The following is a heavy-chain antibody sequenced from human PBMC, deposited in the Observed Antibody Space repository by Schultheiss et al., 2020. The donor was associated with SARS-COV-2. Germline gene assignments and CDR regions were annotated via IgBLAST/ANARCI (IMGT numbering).Heavy chain of an antibody. CDR2: ISGSGGST. J-gene: IGHJ6*02. Sequence: GGSLRLSCATSGFILNTYAMNWVRQAPGKGLEWVSAISGSGGSTYYADSVKGRFAISRDNSKNTLYLEMNSLRVEDTALYYCAKDMGLQPFYYGMDVWGQGTTVTVSS. CDR1: GFILNTYA. D-gene: IGHD4-11*01. V-gene: IGHV3-23*01. CDR3: AKDMGLQPFYYGMDV.